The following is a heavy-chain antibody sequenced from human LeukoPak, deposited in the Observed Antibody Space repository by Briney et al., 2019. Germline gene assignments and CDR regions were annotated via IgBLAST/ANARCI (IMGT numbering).Heavy chain of an antibody. D-gene: IGHD1-26*01. CDR1: GFSLSSYA. CDR2: VSFDGRNK. J-gene: IGHJ4*02. V-gene: IGHV3-30*09. CDR3: VRIVGHTTTDF. Sequence: SLRLSCEASGFSLSSYAFHWVRQAPGKGLEWVSFVSFDGRNKNYADSVRGRFAISRDNSENTLYLQMNSVTYEDTAVYFCVRIVGHTTTDFWGQGTIVTVSS.